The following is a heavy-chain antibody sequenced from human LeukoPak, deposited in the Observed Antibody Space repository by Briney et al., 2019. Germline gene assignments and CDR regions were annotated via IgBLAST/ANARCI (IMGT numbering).Heavy chain of an antibody. CDR1: GYTLAELS. J-gene: IGHJ4*02. CDR2: FDPEDGET. CDR3: ATLKRVDIVVVPANRFDY. V-gene: IGHV1-24*01. D-gene: IGHD2-2*03. Sequence: ASVMVSCKVSGYTLAELSMHWVRQAPGKGLEWMGGFDPEDGETIYAQKFQGRVTMTEDTSTDTAYMELSSLRSEDTAVYYCATLKRVDIVVVPANRFDYWGQGTLVTVSS.